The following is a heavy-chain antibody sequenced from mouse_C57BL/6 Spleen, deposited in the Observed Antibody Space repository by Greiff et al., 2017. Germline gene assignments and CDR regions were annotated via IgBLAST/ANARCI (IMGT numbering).Heavy chain of an antibody. D-gene: IGHD1-1*01. Sequence: QVQLQQPGAELVKPGASVKLSCKAFGYTFISYWLHWVKQRPGQGLEWSGMIHLNSGSTNYNEKFKSKATLTVDKSSCTAYMQRNSLTSEDSAVYYCARLLRNFDVWGTGTTVTVSS. V-gene: IGHV1-64*01. J-gene: IGHJ1*03. CDR2: IHLNSGST. CDR1: GYTFISYW. CDR3: ARLLRNFDV.